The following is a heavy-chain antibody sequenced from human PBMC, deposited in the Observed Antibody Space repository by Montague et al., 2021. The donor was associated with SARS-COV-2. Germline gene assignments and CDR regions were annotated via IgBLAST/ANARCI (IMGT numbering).Heavy chain of an antibody. CDR3: ARDRVRAAAGTRYYFDY. V-gene: IGHV3-33*01. Sequence: SLRLSCSASGFTFSSYGMHWVRQAPGEGLEWVAVIWYDGSNKYYXDSVKGRFTISRDNSKNTLYLQMNSLRAEDTAVYYCARDRVRAAAGTRYYFDYWGQGTLVTVSS. CDR2: IWYDGSNK. CDR1: GFTFSSYG. J-gene: IGHJ4*02. D-gene: IGHD6-13*01.